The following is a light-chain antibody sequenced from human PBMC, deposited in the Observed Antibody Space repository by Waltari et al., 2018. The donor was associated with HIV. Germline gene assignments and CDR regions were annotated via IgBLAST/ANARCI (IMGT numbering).Light chain of an antibody. CDR1: SRTVRGFKY. V-gene: IGLV2-14*03. CDR2: DVS. J-gene: IGLJ1*01. Sequence: QSALTQPASVSGSPGQSITISCPGTSRTVRGFKYVPWYQQHPGKAPKLMIYDVSNRPSGVSNRFSGSKSGNTASLTISGLQAEDEADYYCSSYTSSSTYVFGTGTKVTVL. CDR3: SSYTSSSTYV.